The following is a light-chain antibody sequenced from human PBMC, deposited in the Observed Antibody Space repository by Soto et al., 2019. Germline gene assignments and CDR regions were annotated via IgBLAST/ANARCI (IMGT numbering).Light chain of an antibody. CDR2: CAS. Sequence: DIVMTQSPDSLAVSLGERATINCKSSQSVLYSSNNKNYLAWYQQKPGQPPKLLIYCASTRESEVPDRFSGSGSGTDFTLTISSLQAADVAVYYCQQYYSTPRTFGQGTKVEIK. V-gene: IGKV4-1*01. CDR3: QQYYSTPRT. J-gene: IGKJ1*01. CDR1: QSVLYSSNNKNY.